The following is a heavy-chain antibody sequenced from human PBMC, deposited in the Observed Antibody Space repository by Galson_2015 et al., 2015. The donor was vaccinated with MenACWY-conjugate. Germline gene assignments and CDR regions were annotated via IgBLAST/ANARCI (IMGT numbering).Heavy chain of an antibody. CDR2: IRSKANSYAT. Sequence: LRLSCAASGFTFSGSAMHWVRQASGKGLEWVGRIRSKANSYATAYAASVKGRFTISRDDSKNTAYLQMNSLKTEDTAVYYCTRIVLSGSYRTDAFDIWGQGTMVTVSS. V-gene: IGHV3-73*01. CDR3: TRIVLSGSYRTDAFDI. J-gene: IGHJ3*02. D-gene: IGHD1-26*01. CDR1: GFTFSGSA.